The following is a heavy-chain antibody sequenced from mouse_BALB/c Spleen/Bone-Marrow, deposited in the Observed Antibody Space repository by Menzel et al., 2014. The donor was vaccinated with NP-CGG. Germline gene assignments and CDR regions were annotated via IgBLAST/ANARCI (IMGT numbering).Heavy chain of an antibody. V-gene: IGHV1S22*01. CDR1: GYTFTNFW. J-gene: IGHJ3*01. CDR3: TRSLYYYPAY. Sequence: LQQSGSELVRPGASVKLSCKASGYTFTNFWMHWVRQRPGQGLEWIGNVYPGSDTANYDEKFKSKATLTVDTSSSTAYMQLSSLTSEDSAVYYCTRSLYYYPAYRGQGTLVTVAT. D-gene: IGHD1-1*01. CDR2: VYPGSDTA.